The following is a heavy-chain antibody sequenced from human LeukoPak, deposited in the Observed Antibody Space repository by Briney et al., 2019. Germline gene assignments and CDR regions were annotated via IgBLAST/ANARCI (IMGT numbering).Heavy chain of an antibody. Sequence: GGSLRLSCAASGFTVSSNYMSWVRQAPGKGLEWVSVIYSGGSTYYADSVKGRFTISRDNSKNTLYLQMNSLRAEDTAVYYCARDLNRAVAGCAFDIWGQGTMVTVSP. J-gene: IGHJ3*02. CDR3: ARDLNRAVAGCAFDI. D-gene: IGHD6-19*01. V-gene: IGHV3-53*01. CDR2: IYSGGST. CDR1: GFTVSSNY.